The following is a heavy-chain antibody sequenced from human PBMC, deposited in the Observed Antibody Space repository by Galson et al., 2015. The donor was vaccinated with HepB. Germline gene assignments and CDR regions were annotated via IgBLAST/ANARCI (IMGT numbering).Heavy chain of an antibody. D-gene: IGHD1-26*01. J-gene: IGHJ4*02. CDR2: ISSSSSYI. Sequence: SLRLSCAASGFTFSSYSMNWVRQAPGKGLEWVSSISSSSSYIYYADSVKGRFTISRDNAKNSLYLQMNSLRAEDTAVYYCARGGSYDAYFDYWGQGTLVTVSS. V-gene: IGHV3-21*01. CDR1: GFTFSSYS. CDR3: ARGGSYDAYFDY.